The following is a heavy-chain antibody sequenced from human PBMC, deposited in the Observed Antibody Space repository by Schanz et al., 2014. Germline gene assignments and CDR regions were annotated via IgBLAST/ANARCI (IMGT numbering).Heavy chain of an antibody. Sequence: EVQLLESGGGLVQPGGSLRLSCAASGFGFDDYGMSWVRQVPGKGLEWVSGIGGSGDSTHYADSVKGRFIVSRDNSKNTLYLEMNRLRVDDTAVYYCSKDKQGSRSDDSWGQGTLVTVSS. CDR1: GFGFDDYG. J-gene: IGHJ5*01. CDR3: SKDKQGSRSDDS. V-gene: IGHV3-23*01. D-gene: IGHD2-15*01. CDR2: IGGSGDST.